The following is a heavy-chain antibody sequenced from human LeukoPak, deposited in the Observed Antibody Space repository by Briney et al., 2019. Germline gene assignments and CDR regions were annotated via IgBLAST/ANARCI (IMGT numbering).Heavy chain of an antibody. CDR1: GYTFTSYY. Sequence: ASVKVSCKASGYTFTSYYMHWVRQAPGQGLEWMGIINPSGGTTSYAQKFQGRVTMTRDMSTSTVYMELSSLRSEDTAVYYCARDVGRWLHVAGYWGQGTLVTVSS. V-gene: IGHV1-46*01. CDR2: INPSGGTT. J-gene: IGHJ4*02. CDR3: ARDVGRWLHVAGY. D-gene: IGHD5-24*01.